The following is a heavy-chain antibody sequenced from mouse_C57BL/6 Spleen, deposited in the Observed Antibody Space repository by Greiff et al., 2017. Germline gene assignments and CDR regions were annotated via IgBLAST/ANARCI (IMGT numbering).Heavy chain of an antibody. CDR1: GYSITSGYY. J-gene: IGHJ3*01. Sequence: EVQLQESGPGLVKPSQSLSLTCSVTGYSITSGYYWNRIRQFPGNKLEWMGYISYDGSNNYKPSLKNRISITRDTSKNQFFLKLNSVTTEDTATYYCAIEGHYGYDPRFAYWGQGTLVTVSA. CDR2: ISYDGSN. D-gene: IGHD2-2*01. V-gene: IGHV3-6*01. CDR3: AIEGHYGYDPRFAY.